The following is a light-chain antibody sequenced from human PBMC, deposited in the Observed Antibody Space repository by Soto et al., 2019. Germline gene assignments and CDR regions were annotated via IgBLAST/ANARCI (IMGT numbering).Light chain of an antibody. Sequence: QSVLTQPPSVSGAPGQRVTISCTGSSSNIGAGYDVHWYQQLPGTAPKLLIYGNSNRPSGVPDRFSGSKSGTSASLAITGLEAKDEADDYCQSYDSSLSGSYVFGTGTKLTVL. CDR2: GNS. CDR3: QSYDSSLSGSYV. V-gene: IGLV1-40*01. CDR1: SSNIGAGYD. J-gene: IGLJ1*01.